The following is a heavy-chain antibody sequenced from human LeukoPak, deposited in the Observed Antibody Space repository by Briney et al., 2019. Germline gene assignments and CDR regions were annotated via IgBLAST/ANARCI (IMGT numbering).Heavy chain of an antibody. Sequence: GGSLRLSCAASGFTFSYYDMSWVRQAPGKGREWVASITLSGGSTFYADSVKGRFTISRDNSKNTLYPQMNSLSAEDTAVYYCAKRGNPAVGHHYLDVWGKGTTVSVSS. V-gene: IGHV3-23*01. CDR1: GFTFSYYD. CDR2: ITLSGGST. CDR3: AKRGNPAVGHHYLDV. D-gene: IGHD2-2*01. J-gene: IGHJ6*03.